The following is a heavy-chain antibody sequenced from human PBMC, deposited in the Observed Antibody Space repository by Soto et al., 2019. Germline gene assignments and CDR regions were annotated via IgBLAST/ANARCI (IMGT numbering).Heavy chain of an antibody. Sequence: SLRLSCAASRFTFSSHTMNWVRQAPGKGLEWISFITSTSSTKNYADSVKGRFTISRDNANNSLYLQMNSLRDEDTAVYYCARRITMVRGPYYYYAMDVWGQGTTVTVSS. CDR3: ARRITMVRGPYYYYAMDV. J-gene: IGHJ6*02. D-gene: IGHD3-10*01. CDR2: ITSTSSTK. CDR1: RFTFSSHT. V-gene: IGHV3-48*02.